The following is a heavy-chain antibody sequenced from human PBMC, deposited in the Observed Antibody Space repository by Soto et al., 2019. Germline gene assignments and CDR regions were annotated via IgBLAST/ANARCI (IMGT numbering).Heavy chain of an antibody. V-gene: IGHV5-10-1*01. D-gene: IGHD3-3*01. CDR3: RKLTCNDFSRMGV. Sequence: PGESLKISCKGSGYGYTSYRVRWVRQMPGKGLEWMGRIDPSESYFEYTRSFRGHVTISVDKSSSTAYLQWSSLEASDTAMYYCRKLTCNDFSRMGVWGQGTTVTVSS. J-gene: IGHJ6*02. CDR2: IDPSESYF. CDR1: GYGYTSYR.